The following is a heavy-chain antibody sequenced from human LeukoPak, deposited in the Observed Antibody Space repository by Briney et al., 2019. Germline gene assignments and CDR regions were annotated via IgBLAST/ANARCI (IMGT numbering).Heavy chain of an antibody. CDR2: FDPEDGET. CDR3: ATVKAVVTATPFDY. Sequence: ASVKVSCKASGYTLTELSTHWVRQAPGKGLEWMGGFDPEDGETIYAQKFQGRVTMTEDTSTDTAYMELSSLRSEDTAVYYCATVKAVVTATPFDYWGQGTLVAVSS. V-gene: IGHV1-24*01. J-gene: IGHJ4*02. D-gene: IGHD2-21*02. CDR1: GYTLTELS.